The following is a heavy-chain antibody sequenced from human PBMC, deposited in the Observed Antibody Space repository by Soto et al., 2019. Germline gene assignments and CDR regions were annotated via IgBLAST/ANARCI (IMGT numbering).Heavy chain of an antibody. V-gene: IGHV3-66*01. CDR1: GFTVSNNY. J-gene: IGHJ4*02. Sequence: EVQLVESGGGLVQPGGSLRLSCAASGFTVSNNYMCWVRQAPGKGLEWVSLIYSGGVTHYADSVSGRFTISRDNSRNTLYLQMNSLRADDTAVYYCAKRGTTVTTSLWYWGQGTLVTVSS. CDR2: IYSGGVT. CDR3: AKRGTTVTTSLWY. D-gene: IGHD4-17*01.